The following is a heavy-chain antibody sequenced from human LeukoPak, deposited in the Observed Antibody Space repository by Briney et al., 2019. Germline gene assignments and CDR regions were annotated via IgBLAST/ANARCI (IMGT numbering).Heavy chain of an antibody. CDR1: GFTFNNYG. J-gene: IGHJ4*02. D-gene: IGHD2-15*01. CDR2: ISSSGNTI. Sequence: PGGSLRLSCAASGFTFNNYGMNWVRQAPGKGLEWVSYISSSGNTIYYADSVKGRFTISRDNAKNSLYLQMNSLSAEDTAVYYCARDCSGLDCYSYNFDYWGQGTLVTVSS. V-gene: IGHV3-48*03. CDR3: ARDCSGLDCYSYNFDY.